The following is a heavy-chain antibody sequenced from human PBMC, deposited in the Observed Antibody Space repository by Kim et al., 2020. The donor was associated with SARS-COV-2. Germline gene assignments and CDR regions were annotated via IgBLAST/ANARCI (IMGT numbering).Heavy chain of an antibody. V-gene: IGHV4-59*08. D-gene: IGHD3-22*01. J-gene: IGHJ3*02. Sequence: PSLKSRVTISVDTSKNQFSLKLGSVTAADTAVYYCARQLGSGYYPWAFDIWGQGTMVTVSS. CDR3: ARQLGSGYYPWAFDI.